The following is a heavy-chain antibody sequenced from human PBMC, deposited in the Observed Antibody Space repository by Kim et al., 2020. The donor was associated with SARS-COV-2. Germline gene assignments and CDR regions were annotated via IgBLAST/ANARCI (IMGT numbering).Heavy chain of an antibody. CDR1: GFTFSSYE. D-gene: IGHD5-12*01. CDR3: AREEGEMATIWDYYYYMDV. V-gene: IGHV3-48*03. J-gene: IGHJ6*03. CDR2: ISSSGSTI. Sequence: GGSLRLSCAASGFTFSSYEMNWVRQAPGKGLEWVSYISSSGSTIYYADSVKGRFTISRDNAKNSLYLQMNSLRAEDTAVYYCAREEGEMATIWDYYYYMDVGGKGTTVTVSS.